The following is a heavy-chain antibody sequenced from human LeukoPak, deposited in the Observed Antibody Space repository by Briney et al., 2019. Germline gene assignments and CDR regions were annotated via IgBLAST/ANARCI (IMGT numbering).Heavy chain of an antibody. CDR3: ARMRYDSSGYYAGPIYYFDY. CDR1: GGSISSYY. V-gene: IGHV4-59*08. Sequence: SETLPLTCTVSGGSISSYYWSWIRQPPGKGLEWIGYIYYSGSTNYNPSLKSRVTISVDTSKNQFSLKLSSVTAADTAVYYCARMRYDSSGYYAGPIYYFDYWGQGTLVTVSS. J-gene: IGHJ4*02. CDR2: IYYSGST. D-gene: IGHD3-22*01.